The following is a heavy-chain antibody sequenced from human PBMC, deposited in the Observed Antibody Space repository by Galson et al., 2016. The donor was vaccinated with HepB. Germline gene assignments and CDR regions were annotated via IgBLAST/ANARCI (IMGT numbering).Heavy chain of an antibody. D-gene: IGHD3-10*01. V-gene: IGHV3-21*01. CDR1: GFTFSSYS. Sequence: SLRLSCAASGFTFSSYSMNWVRQAPGKGLEWVSSISSSSSYIYYADPVKGRFTISRDNAKNSPYLQMNSLRAEDTAVYYCARAAGQGYSGSGSRLDLWGLGTLVTVSS. CDR2: ISSSSSYI. CDR3: ARAAGQGYSGSGSRLDL. J-gene: IGHJ5*02.